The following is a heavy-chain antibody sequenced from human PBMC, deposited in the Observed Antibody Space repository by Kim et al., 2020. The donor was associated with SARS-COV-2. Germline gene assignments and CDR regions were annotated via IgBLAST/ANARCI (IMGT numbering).Heavy chain of an antibody. Sequence: SETLSLTCTVSGGSISSYYWSWIRQPPGKGLEWIGYIYYSGSTNYNPSLKSRVTISVDTSKNQFSLKLSSVTAADTAVYYCAREGVWWPIGSYYGMDVWGQGTTVTVSS. CDR3: AREGVWWPIGSYYGMDV. D-gene: IGHD2-8*01. CDR2: IYYSGST. CDR1: GGSISSYY. V-gene: IGHV4-59*13. J-gene: IGHJ6*02.